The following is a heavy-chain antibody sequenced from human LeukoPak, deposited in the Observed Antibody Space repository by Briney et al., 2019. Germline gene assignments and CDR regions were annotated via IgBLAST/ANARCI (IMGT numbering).Heavy chain of an antibody. CDR3: ARGKYDSSGYPLLGFDY. CDR1: GFTFSSYW. CDR2: INSDGSST. V-gene: IGHV3-74*01. D-gene: IGHD3-22*01. J-gene: IGHJ4*02. Sequence: GGSLRLSCAASGFTFSSYWMHWVRQAPGKGLVWVSRINSDGSSTNYADSVKGRFTISRDNARTSLYLQMNSLRAEDTAVYYCARGKYDSSGYPLLGFDYWGQGTLVTVSS.